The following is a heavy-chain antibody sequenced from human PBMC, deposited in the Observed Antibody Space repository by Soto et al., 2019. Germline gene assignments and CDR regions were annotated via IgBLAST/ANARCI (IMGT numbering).Heavy chain of an antibody. CDR2: IAHNGNT. D-gene: IGHD2-21*02. CDR1: GGTFSSYA. V-gene: IGHV1-18*01. CDR3: ARDRGGDFRYGMDV. J-gene: IGHJ6*02. Sequence: ASVKVSCKASGGTFSSYAISWVRQAPGRGLEWLGWIAHNGNTNYARKFQGRFTLTIDTSTGTAYMELRSLRSDDTAVYYCARDRGGDFRYGMDVWGQGTSVTVSS.